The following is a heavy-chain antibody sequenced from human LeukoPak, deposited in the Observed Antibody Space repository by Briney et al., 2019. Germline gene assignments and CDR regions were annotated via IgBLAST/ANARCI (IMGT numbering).Heavy chain of an antibody. V-gene: IGHV3-23*01. J-gene: IGHJ4*02. CDR1: GFTFSSYA. Sequence: PGGSLRLSCAASGFTFSSYAMSWVRQAPGKGLEWVSAISGSGGSTYYADSVKGRFTISRDNSKNTLYLQMNSLRAEDTAVYYCAKVPQYQLLPYYFDYWGQGTLVTVSS. D-gene: IGHD2-2*01. CDR2: ISGSGGST. CDR3: AKVPQYQLLPYYFDY.